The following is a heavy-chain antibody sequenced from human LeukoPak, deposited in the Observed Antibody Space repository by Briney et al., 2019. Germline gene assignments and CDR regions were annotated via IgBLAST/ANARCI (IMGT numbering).Heavy chain of an antibody. J-gene: IGHJ4*02. CDR2: IYYSGST. D-gene: IGHD4-17*01. V-gene: IGHV4-59*12. CDR3: ARNDGENGNFDY. CDR1: GGSISSYY. Sequence: SETLSLTCTVSGGSISSYYWSWIRQPPGKGLEWIGYIYYSGSTNYNPSLKSRVTISVDRSKNQFSLKLSSVTAADTAVYYCARNDGENGNFDYWGQGTLVTVSS.